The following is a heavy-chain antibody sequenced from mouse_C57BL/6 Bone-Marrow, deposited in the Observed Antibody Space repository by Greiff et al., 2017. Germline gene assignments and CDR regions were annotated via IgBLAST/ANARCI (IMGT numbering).Heavy chain of an antibody. CDR3: ARTYLFSHALDY. D-gene: IGHD1-1*01. V-gene: IGHV1-50*01. J-gene: IGHJ4*01. CDR1: GYTFTSYW. CDR2: IDPADSYT. Sequence: QVQLQHSGAELVKPGASVKLSCKASGYTFTSYWMQWVKQRPGQGLEWIVEIDPADSYTNYNHKFKGKATLTADTSSSTTYMQLSSLTSEDSAVYCCARTYLFSHALDYWGQGTTLTVSS.